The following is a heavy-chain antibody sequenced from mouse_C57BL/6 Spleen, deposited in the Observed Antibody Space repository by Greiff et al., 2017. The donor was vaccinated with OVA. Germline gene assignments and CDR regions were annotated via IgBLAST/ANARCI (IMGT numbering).Heavy chain of an antibody. CDR2: IYPGDGDT. Sequence: VKLMESGPELVKPGASVKISCKASGYAFSSSWMNWVKQRPGKGLEWIGRIYPGDGDTNYNGKFKGKATLTADKSSSTAYMQLSSLTSEDSAVYFCARWGTGTRGYFDDWGQGTTLTVSS. CDR3: ARWGTGTRGYFDD. V-gene: IGHV1-82*01. D-gene: IGHD4-1*01. CDR1: GYAFSSSW. J-gene: IGHJ2*01.